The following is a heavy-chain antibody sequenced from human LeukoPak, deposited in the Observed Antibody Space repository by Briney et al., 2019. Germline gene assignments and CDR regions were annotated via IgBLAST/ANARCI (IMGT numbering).Heavy chain of an antibody. CDR3: ARVRQDSSSWTFDY. D-gene: IGHD6-13*01. J-gene: IGHJ4*02. V-gene: IGHV3-21*01. CDR1: GFTFSSYS. CDR2: ISSSSSYI. Sequence: PGGSLRLSCAASGFTFSSYSMNWVRQAPGKGLEWVSSISSSSSYIYYADSVKGRFTISRDNAKNSLYLQMNSLRAEDTAVYYCARVRQDSSSWTFDYWGQGTLVTVSS.